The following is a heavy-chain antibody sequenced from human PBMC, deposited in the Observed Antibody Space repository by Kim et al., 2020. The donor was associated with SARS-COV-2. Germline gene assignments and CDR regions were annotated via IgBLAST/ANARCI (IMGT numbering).Heavy chain of an antibody. CDR2: IWYDGSNK. CDR1: GFTFSSYA. J-gene: IGHJ4*02. V-gene: IGHV3-33*06. CDR3: AKEAGSSWEGGGDY. D-gene: IGHD6-13*01. Sequence: GGSLRLSCAASGFTFSSYAMHWVRQAPGKGLEWVAVIWYDGSNKYYADSVKGRFTISRDNSKNTLYLQMNSLRAEDTAVYYCAKEAGSSWEGGGDYWGQGTLVTVSS.